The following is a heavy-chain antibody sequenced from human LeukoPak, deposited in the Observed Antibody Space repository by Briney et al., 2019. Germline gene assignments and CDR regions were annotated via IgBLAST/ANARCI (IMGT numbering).Heavy chain of an antibody. CDR1: GFTFSSYC. J-gene: IGHJ4*02. CDR3: VFGVRGIIPNPFDY. CDR2: ITGSGIDM. Sequence: GGSLRLSCAASGFTFSSYCMSWVRLAPGRGLEWVPGITGSGIDMEYADSVKGRFTASRDNSKSTLYLQMTSLRAEDTAVYYCVFGVRGIIPNPFDYWGQGTLVTVSS. V-gene: IGHV3-23*01. D-gene: IGHD3-10*01.